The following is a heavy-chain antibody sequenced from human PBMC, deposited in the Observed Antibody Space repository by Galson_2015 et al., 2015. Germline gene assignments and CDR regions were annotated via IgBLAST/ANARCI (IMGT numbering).Heavy chain of an antibody. CDR3: ARERRGYCTGGVCYSDY. J-gene: IGHJ4*02. V-gene: IGHV3-21*01. CDR1: GFTFSSYS. D-gene: IGHD2-8*02. Sequence: SLRLSCAASGFTFSSYSMNWVRQAPGKGLEWVSSISSSSSYIYYADSVKGRFTISRDNAKNSLYLQMHSLRAEDTAVYYCARERRGYCTGGVCYSDYWGQGTLVTVSS. CDR2: ISSSSSYI.